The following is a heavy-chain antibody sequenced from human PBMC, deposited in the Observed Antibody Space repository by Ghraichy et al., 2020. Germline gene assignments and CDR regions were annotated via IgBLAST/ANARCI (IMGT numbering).Heavy chain of an antibody. V-gene: IGHV3-74*01. Sequence: GESLNISCAASGFTFSSYWMHWVRQAPGKGLVWVSRINSDGSSTSYADSVKGRFTISRDNAKNTLYLQMNSLRAEDTAVYYCASPAVLRGMDVWGQGTTVTVSS. CDR1: GFTFSSYW. D-gene: IGHD2-2*01. CDR3: ASPAVLRGMDV. CDR2: INSDGSST. J-gene: IGHJ6*02.